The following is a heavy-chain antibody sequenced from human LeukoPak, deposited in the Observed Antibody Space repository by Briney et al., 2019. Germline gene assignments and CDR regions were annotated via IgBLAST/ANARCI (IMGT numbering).Heavy chain of an antibody. CDR2: IIPIFGAT. V-gene: IGHV1-69*05. CDR1: GGTFTNYA. CDR3: ARAVDDYGGNSGTEMGYSFDY. J-gene: IGHJ4*02. D-gene: IGHD4-23*01. Sequence: VASVKVSCKASGGTFTNYAISWVRQAPGQGLEWMGGIIPIFGATRFAQKFQGRVTITTDESTSTAYMELSSLRSEDTAVYYCARAVDDYGGNSGTEMGYSFDYWGQGTLVTVSS.